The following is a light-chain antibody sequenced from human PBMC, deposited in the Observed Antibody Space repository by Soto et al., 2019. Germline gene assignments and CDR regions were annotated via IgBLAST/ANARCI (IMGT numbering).Light chain of an antibody. CDR1: QSVSSN. Sequence: EIVMTQSPVTLSVSPGERATLSRRASQSVSSNLAWYQQKPGQAPSLLIYGAFTRATGIPARFSGTGSGTEFTLTISSLQSEDFALYYCQQYNDWPLTFGQGTKVDIK. CDR3: QQYNDWPLT. CDR2: GAF. V-gene: IGKV3-15*01. J-gene: IGKJ1*01.